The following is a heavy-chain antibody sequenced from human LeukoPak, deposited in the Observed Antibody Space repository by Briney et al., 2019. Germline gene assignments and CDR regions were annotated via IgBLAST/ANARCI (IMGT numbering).Heavy chain of an antibody. V-gene: IGHV4-59*01. CDR3: ARDFYDSSGYYYYGMDV. CDR2: IYYSGST. CDR1: GGSISSYY. Sequence: ETLSLTCTVSGGSISSYYWSWIRQPPGKGLEWIGYIYYSGSTNYNPSLKSRVTISVDTSKNQFSLKLSSVTAADTAVYYCARDFYDSSGYYYYGMDVWGQGTTVTVSS. J-gene: IGHJ6*02. D-gene: IGHD3-22*01.